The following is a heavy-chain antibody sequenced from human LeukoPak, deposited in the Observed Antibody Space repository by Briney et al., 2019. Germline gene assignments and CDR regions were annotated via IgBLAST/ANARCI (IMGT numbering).Heavy chain of an antibody. Sequence: SETLSLTCTVSGGSISSSTYYWGWIRQPPGKGLEWIGSIYYSGSTYNNPSLKSRVTIFVDMSKSQFSLKLSSVTATDTAVYYCARTYGDYDDAFDVWGQGTMVTVSS. CDR2: IYYSGST. V-gene: IGHV4-39*01. D-gene: IGHD4-17*01. J-gene: IGHJ3*01. CDR3: ARTYGDYDDAFDV. CDR1: GGSISSSTYY.